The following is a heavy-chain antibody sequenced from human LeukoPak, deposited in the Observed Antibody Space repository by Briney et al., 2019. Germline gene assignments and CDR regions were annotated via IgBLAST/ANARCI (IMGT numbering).Heavy chain of an antibody. CDR2: ISGASGYI. CDR3: ARSPGGGSGSYFNY. Sequence: GGSLRLSCAASGFTFHVYAMGWVRQAPGKGLEWVSGISGASGYINYGDSVKGRFTISRDNSKNTLYLQMDSLRVDDTAVYHCARSPGGGSGSYFNYWGQGTRVTVSS. CDR1: GFTFHVYA. V-gene: IGHV3-23*01. J-gene: IGHJ4*02. D-gene: IGHD3-10*01.